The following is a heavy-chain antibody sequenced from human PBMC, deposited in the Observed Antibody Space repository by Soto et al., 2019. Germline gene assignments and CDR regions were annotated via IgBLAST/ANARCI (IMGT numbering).Heavy chain of an antibody. V-gene: IGHV3-66*01. Sequence: GGSLRLSCAASGFTVSSNYMSWVRQAPGKGLEWVSVIYSGGSTYYADSVKGRFTISRDNSKNTLYLQMNSLRAEDTAVYYCARLRGYYDSSGYGNWGQGTLVTVSS. CDR3: ARLRGYYDSSGYGN. CDR2: IYSGGST. D-gene: IGHD3-22*01. CDR1: GFTVSSNY. J-gene: IGHJ4*02.